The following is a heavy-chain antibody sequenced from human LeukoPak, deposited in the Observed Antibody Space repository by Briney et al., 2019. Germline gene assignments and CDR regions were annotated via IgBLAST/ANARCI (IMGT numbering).Heavy chain of an antibody. CDR1: GGSISSSSYY. V-gene: IGHV4-39*01. CDR2: IYYSGST. J-gene: IGHJ4*02. D-gene: IGHD2-2*01. Sequence: PSETLSLTCTVSGGSISSSSYYWGWIRQPPGKGLEWIGSIYYSGSTYYNPSLKSRVTISVDTSKNQFSLKLSSVTAADTAVYYCARHGAVVVPAALFDYWGQGTLVTVSS. CDR3: ARHGAVVVPAALFDY.